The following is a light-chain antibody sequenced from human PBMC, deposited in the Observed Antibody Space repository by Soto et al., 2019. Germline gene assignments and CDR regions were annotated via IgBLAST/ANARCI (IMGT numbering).Light chain of an antibody. CDR1: QSISSSY. CDR2: GAS. J-gene: IGKJ3*01. CDR3: QQYGSPFT. Sequence: EIVLTQSPGTLSLSPGERATLSCRASQSISSSYLAWYQQKPGQAPRLLIYGASSRATGIPDRFSGSGSGTDFILTISRLEPEDFAVYYCQQYGSPFTFGPVTKVDIK. V-gene: IGKV3-20*01.